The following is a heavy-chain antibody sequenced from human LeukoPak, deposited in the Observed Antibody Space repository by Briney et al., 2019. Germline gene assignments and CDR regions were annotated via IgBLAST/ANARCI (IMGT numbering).Heavy chain of an antibody. CDR3: ARYTPANYYGSGSIFDY. J-gene: IGHJ4*02. CDR1: GFTFSAYA. V-gene: IGHV3-23*01. CDR2: ITGSGDDT. D-gene: IGHD3-10*01. Sequence: GGSLRLSCAASGFTFSAYAMSWVRQAPGKGLEWVSAITGSGDDTYYADSVKGRFTISRDSSRNTLYLQMNSLRAEDTAVYYCARYTPANYYGSGSIFDYWGQGALVTVSS.